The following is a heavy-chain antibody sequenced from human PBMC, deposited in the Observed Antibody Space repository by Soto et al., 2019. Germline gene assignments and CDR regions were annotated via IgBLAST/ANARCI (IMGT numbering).Heavy chain of an antibody. Sequence: SETLSLTCAVSGYSISSGYYWGWIRQPPGKGLEWIGSIYHSGSTYYNPSLKSRVTISVDTSKNQFSLKLSSVTAADTAVYYCARGGYSGYDYYYYYYGMDVWGQGTTVTVSS. CDR2: IYHSGST. CDR3: ARGGYSGYDYYYYYYGMDV. J-gene: IGHJ6*02. V-gene: IGHV4-38-2*01. CDR1: GYSISSGYY. D-gene: IGHD5-12*01.